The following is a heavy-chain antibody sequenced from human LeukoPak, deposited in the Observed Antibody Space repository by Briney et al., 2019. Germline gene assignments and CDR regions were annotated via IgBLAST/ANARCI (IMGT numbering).Heavy chain of an antibody. J-gene: IGHJ6*02. CDR3: ARDLLEYDFWSGYFTYYYGMDV. CDR2: ISYDGSNK. Sequence: GGSLRLSCAASGFTFSSYAMHWVRQAPGKGLEWVAVISYDGSNKYYADPVKGRFTISRDNSKNTLYLQMNSLRAEDTAVYYCARDLLEYDFWSGYFTYYYGMDVWGQGTTVTVSS. D-gene: IGHD3-3*01. V-gene: IGHV3-30*04. CDR1: GFTFSSYA.